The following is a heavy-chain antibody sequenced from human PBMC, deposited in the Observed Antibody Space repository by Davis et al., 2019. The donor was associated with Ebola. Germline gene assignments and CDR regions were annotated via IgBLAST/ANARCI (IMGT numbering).Heavy chain of an antibody. CDR3: ARFQEVDY. Sequence: ASVKVSCKAPGGTFSSYAISWVRQAPGQGLEWMGWISAYNGNTNYAQKPQGRVTITRDTSASTAYMELSSLRSEDTAVYYCARFQEVDYWGQGTLVTVSS. CDR1: GGTFSSYA. J-gene: IGHJ4*02. V-gene: IGHV1-18*01. CDR2: ISAYNGNT.